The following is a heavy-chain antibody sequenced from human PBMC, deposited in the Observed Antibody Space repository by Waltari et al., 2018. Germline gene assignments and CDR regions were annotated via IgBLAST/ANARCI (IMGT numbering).Heavy chain of an antibody. Sequence: QVQLVESGGGVVQPGMSLRLSCAASGFSLSNFGVHWVRQAPGKGLEWVALIWLGGGNTYYADSVRGRFTISRDNSKNTLYLDINSLRVDDTAIYYCAKDAFGNTYLDYWGQGTLVTVSS. CDR2: IWLGGGNT. CDR1: GFSLSNFG. CDR3: AKDAFGNTYLDY. J-gene: IGHJ4*02. D-gene: IGHD3-10*01. V-gene: IGHV3-33*06.